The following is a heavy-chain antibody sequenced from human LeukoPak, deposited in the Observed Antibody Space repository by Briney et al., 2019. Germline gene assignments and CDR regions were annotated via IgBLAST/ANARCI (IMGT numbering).Heavy chain of an antibody. J-gene: IGHJ4*02. CDR1: GGSISSSNW. D-gene: IGHD3-22*01. V-gene: IGHV4-4*02. Sequence: SETLSLTCTVSGGSISSSNWWSWVRQPPGKGLEWIGEIYHSGSTNYNPSLKSRVTISVDKSKNQFSLKLSSVTAADTAVYYCARVVSSSGYYSYFDYWGQGTLVTVSS. CDR3: ARVVSSSGYYSYFDY. CDR2: IYHSGST.